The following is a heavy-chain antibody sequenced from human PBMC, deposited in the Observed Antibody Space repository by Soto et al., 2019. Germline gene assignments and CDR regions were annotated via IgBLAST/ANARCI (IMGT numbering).Heavy chain of an antibody. CDR2: INSDGSST. V-gene: IGHV3-74*01. J-gene: IGHJ4*02. CDR1: GFTFSSYW. CDR3: ARSSGYYSNDY. Sequence: LRLSCAASGFTFSSYWMHWVRQAPGEGLVWVSRINSDGSSTSYADSVKGRFTISRDNAKNTLYLQMNSLRAEDTAVYYCARSSGYYSNDYWGQGTLVTVSS. D-gene: IGHD3-22*01.